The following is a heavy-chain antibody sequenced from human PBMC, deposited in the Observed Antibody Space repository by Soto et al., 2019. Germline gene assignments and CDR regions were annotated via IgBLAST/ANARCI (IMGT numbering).Heavy chain of an antibody. J-gene: IGHJ3*01. CDR1: GITFSNAW. CDR3: TTPRPGTNVFDH. D-gene: IGHD6-13*01. CDR2: IRSKTDCGTT. V-gene: IGHV3-15*02. Sequence: EGLLVESGGALVEPGGSLRLSCAASGITFSNAWMNRVRQAPGKGLEYIGRIRSKTDCGTTEYAAPVEGRFTISRDDSKNTVYLQMGGLRTEDTAVYYCTTPRPGTNVFDHWGQGTLVTVSS.